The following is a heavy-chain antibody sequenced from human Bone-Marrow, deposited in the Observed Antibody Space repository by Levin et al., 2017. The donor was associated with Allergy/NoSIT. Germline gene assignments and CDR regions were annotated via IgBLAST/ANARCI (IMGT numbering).Heavy chain of an antibody. CDR1: EFSLSTSGPH. CDR2: IYWDDDN. Sequence: SGPTLVKPTQTLTLTCTFSEFSLSTSGPHVGWIRQPPGKALEWLALIYWDDDNRYSPSLKSRLSITKDTSKNQVVLTMTNMDPVDTATYYCAHGTGYSYGYDYWGQGTLVTVSS. D-gene: IGHD5-18*01. V-gene: IGHV2-5*02. CDR3: AHGTGYSYGYDY. J-gene: IGHJ4*02.